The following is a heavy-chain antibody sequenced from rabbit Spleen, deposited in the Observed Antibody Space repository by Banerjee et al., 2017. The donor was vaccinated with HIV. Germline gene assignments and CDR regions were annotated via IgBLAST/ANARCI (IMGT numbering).Heavy chain of an antibody. CDR1: GFSASDTYY. J-gene: IGHJ4*01. CDR3: ARDPNTNGFTDLDL. Sequence: QEQLEESGGGLVQPEGSLTLACTASGFSASDTYYMCWVRQAPGKGLEWIACIYSHSGGGTYVADWATGRFSISRVSSTTVTLQMTSLTAADTATYFCARDPNTNGFTDLDLWGPGTLVTVS. CDR2: IYSHSGGGT. D-gene: IGHD1-1*01. V-gene: IGHV1S45*01.